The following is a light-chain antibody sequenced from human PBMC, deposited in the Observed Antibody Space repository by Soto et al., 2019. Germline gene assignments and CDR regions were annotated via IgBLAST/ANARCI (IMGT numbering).Light chain of an antibody. CDR2: EVS. CDR3: NSNRHRGTYV. Sequence: QSVLTQPASVSGSPGQSITISCTGTSSDIGSYDYVSWYQQHPGKAPKLVIYEVSHRPSGVSNRFSGSKSGNTASLTISGLQAEDEADYYCNSNRHRGTYVFGTGTKLTVL. V-gene: IGLV2-14*01. CDR1: SSDIGSYDY. J-gene: IGLJ1*01.